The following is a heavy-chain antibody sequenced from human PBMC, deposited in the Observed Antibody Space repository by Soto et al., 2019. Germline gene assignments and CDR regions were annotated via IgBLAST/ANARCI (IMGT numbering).Heavy chain of an antibody. D-gene: IGHD3-3*01. Sequence: SETLSLTCAVYGGSFSGYYWSWIRQPPGKGLEWIGEINHSGSTNYNPSLKRRVTISVDTSKNQYSLKLSSVTAADTAVYYCARDRNYDFWSGYYGLWFDSWGQGTLVTVSS. V-gene: IGHV4-34*01. J-gene: IGHJ5*01. CDR2: INHSGST. CDR3: ARDRNYDFWSGYYGLWFDS. CDR1: GGSFSGYY.